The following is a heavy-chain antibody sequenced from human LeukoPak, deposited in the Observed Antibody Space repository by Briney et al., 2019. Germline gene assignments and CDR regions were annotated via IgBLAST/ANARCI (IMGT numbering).Heavy chain of an antibody. V-gene: IGHV3-11*01. D-gene: IGHD1-26*01. Sequence: GGSLRLSCAASGFTFSDYYMSWIRQAPGKGLEWVSYISSSGSTIYYADSVKGRFTISRDNAKNSLYLQMNSLRAEDTALYYCAKEYSGSFALDYWGQGTLVTVSS. CDR1: GFTFSDYY. J-gene: IGHJ4*02. CDR2: ISSSGSTI. CDR3: AKEYSGSFALDY.